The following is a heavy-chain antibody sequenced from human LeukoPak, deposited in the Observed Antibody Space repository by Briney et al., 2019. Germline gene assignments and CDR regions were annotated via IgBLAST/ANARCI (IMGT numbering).Heavy chain of an antibody. Sequence: ASVKVSCKASGYTFTSYDINWVRQATGQGLEWMGWMNPNSGNTGYAQKFQGRATMTRNTSISTAYMELSSLRSEDTAVYYCATIRGYSYGFDYWGQGTLVTVSS. CDR3: ATIRGYSYGFDY. J-gene: IGHJ4*02. CDR1: GYTFTSYD. D-gene: IGHD5-18*01. V-gene: IGHV1-8*01. CDR2: MNPNSGNT.